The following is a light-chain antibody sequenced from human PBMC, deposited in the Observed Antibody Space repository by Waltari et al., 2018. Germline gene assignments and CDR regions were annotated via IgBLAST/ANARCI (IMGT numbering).Light chain of an antibody. CDR1: QSISSY. CDR2: AAS. Sequence: AIRMTQSPSSLSASTGDRVPITCRASQSISSYLAWYQQKPGKAPKLLIYAASTLQSGVPSRFSGSGSGTDFTLTISCLQSEDFATYYCQQYFSYPLYTFGQGTKLEIK. V-gene: IGKV1-8*01. J-gene: IGKJ2*01. CDR3: QQYFSYPLYT.